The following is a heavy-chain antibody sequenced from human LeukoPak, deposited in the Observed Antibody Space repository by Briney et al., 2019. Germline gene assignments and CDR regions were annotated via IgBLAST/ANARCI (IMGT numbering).Heavy chain of an antibody. CDR2: IEPKSGDT. D-gene: IGHD3-22*01. CDR1: GYTFTVKF. V-gene: IGHV1-2*04. Sequence: ASVKVSCKTSGYTFTVKFFHFLRQAPGQGLEYVGGIEPKSGDTVFGQKFRGWVTVSWDTSASTAYMDLTRLRSDDTAVYYCAIEDCYDGSGCSKNSKYWGRGTLVTVSS. J-gene: IGHJ4*02. CDR3: AIEDCYDGSGCSKNSKY.